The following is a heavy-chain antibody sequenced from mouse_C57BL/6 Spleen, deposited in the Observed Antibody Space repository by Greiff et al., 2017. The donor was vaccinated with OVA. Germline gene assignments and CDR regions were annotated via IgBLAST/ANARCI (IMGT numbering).Heavy chain of an antibody. J-gene: IGHJ1*03. CDR1: GYTFTSYT. D-gene: IGHD1-1*01. CDR3: AISPYYGSSEGYFDV. V-gene: IGHV1-4*01. CDR2: INPSSGYT. Sequence: QVQLQQSGAELARPGASVKMSCKASGYTFTSYTMHWVKQRPGQGLEWIGYINPSSGYTKYNQKFKDKATLTADKSSSTAYMQLSSLTSEDSAVYYCAISPYYGSSEGYFDVWGTGTTVTVSS.